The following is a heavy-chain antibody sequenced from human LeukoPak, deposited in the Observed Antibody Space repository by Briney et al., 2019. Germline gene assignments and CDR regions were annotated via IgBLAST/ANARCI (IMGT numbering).Heavy chain of an antibody. J-gene: IGHJ6*02. CDR3: SLARSEYHYGMDV. CDR2: TYYRSKWYY. Sequence: PSQTLSLTCAISGDSVSSFSVAWNWLRQSPSRALEWLGRTYYRSKWYYEYAVSVKSRINISTDTFKNQFSLQLTSVTPEDTAVYYCSLARSEYHYGMDVWGQGTTVTVSS. CDR1: GDSVSSFSVA. V-gene: IGHV6-1*01.